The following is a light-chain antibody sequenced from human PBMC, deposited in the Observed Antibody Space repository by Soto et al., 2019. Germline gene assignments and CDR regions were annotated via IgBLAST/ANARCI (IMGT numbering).Light chain of an antibody. Sequence: EIVMTQSPATLSVSPGERATLSCRASHSVSSNLAWYQQKPGQAPRLLIYGASTRSTGIPARFSGSGSGTEFKLTISSLQSEDFAVYYCQQYNKWPPYTFGQGTKLEIK. CDR1: HSVSSN. V-gene: IGKV3-15*01. CDR3: QQYNKWPPYT. CDR2: GAS. J-gene: IGKJ2*01.